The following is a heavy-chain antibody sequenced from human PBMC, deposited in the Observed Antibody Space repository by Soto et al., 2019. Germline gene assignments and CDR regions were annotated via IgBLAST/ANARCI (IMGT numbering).Heavy chain of an antibody. V-gene: IGHV3-53*01. CDR2: LYDLDGT. J-gene: IGHJ3*02. CDR3: ATWHLREHAYDI. D-gene: IGHD3-10*01. CDR1: GFTVSGKKY. Sequence: GGSLRLSCTAFGFTVSGKKYLAWVRQAPGKGLEWVSALYDLDGTYYADSVKGRFTTSSDSSRTTVYLQMNDLRPDDTAVYSCATWHLREHAYDIWGQGTTVTVSS.